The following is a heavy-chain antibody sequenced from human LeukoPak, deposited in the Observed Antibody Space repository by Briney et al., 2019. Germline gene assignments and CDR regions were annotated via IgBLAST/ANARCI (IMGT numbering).Heavy chain of an antibody. Sequence: PSETLSLTCSVSGGSISSYYWSWIRQPQGKGLEYIGYSYYSGSTDYNPSLKSRVTISVDTSNQFSLMLTSVTAADTAVYYCARQSIAARRAFDIWGQGTMVTVSS. V-gene: IGHV4-59*08. CDR1: GGSISSYY. J-gene: IGHJ3*02. CDR3: ARQSIAARRAFDI. D-gene: IGHD6-6*01. CDR2: SYYSGST.